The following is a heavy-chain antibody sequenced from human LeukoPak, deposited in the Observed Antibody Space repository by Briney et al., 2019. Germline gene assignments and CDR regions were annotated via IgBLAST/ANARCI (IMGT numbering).Heavy chain of an antibody. V-gene: IGHV3-7*01. CDR3: ARDRLDF. J-gene: IGHJ4*02. CDR2: IKQEGSEK. CDR1: GFIFSDYW. Sequence: GGSLRLSCAASGFIFSDYWMSWVRQAPGKGLEWVANIKQEGSEKYYVDSVKGRFTISRDNAKNSPYLQMNSLRAEDTAVYYCARDRLDFWGQGTLVTVSS.